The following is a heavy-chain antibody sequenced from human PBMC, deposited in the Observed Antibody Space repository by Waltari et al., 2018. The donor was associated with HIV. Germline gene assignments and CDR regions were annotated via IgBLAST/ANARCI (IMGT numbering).Heavy chain of an antibody. CDR2: INHSGST. Sequence: QVQLQQWGAGLLQPSETLSLPCAVYGGSFSGYSWIWIRQPPGKGLEWIGEINHSGSTNYKPSLKSRVTISVDTSKNQFSLKLSSVTAADTAVYYCARGRSPYSSGWYASEYWGQGTLVTVSS. D-gene: IGHD6-19*01. V-gene: IGHV4-34*01. CDR3: ARGRSPYSSGWYASEY. J-gene: IGHJ4*02. CDR1: GGSFSGYS.